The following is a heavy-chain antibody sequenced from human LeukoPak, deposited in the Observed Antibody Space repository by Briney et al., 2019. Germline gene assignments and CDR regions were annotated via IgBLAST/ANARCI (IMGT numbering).Heavy chain of an antibody. V-gene: IGHV1-2*02. Sequence: ASVKVSCTASGYTFTDYYMHWVRQAPGQGLEWRGWINPNSGGTNYAQKFQGRVTMTRDTSISTAYMELSRLRSDDTAVYYCAREVSGWSEYFQHWGQGTLVTVSS. CDR2: INPNSGGT. CDR1: GYTFTDYY. D-gene: IGHD6-19*01. J-gene: IGHJ1*01. CDR3: AREVSGWSEYFQH.